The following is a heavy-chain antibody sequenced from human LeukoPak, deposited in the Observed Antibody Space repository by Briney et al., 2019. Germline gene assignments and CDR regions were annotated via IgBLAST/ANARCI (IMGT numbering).Heavy chain of an antibody. V-gene: IGHV3-74*01. CDR2: INSDGSST. CDR1: GFSFSGYW. D-gene: IGHD3-3*01. J-gene: IGHJ4*02. CDR3: AKDIGDFWSGPIDY. Sequence: GGSLRLSCAASGFSFSGYWMHWVRQDPGKGLVWVSRINSDGSSTTYADSVKGRFTISRDNAKNTLYLQMNSLRAEDTAVYYCAKDIGDFWSGPIDYWGQGTLVTVSS.